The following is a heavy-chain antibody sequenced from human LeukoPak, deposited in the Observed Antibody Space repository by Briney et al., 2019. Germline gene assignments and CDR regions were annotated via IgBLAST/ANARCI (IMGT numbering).Heavy chain of an antibody. V-gene: IGHV4-59*01. J-gene: IGHJ4*02. Sequence: PSETLSLTCGVSGGAITNYYWSWIRQPPGKGLEWIGYIYYSGSTNYNPSLKSRVTISVDTSKNQFSLKLSSVTAADTAVYYCARGLGGYSYAYYFDYWGQGTLVTVSS. D-gene: IGHD5-18*01. CDR2: IYYSGST. CDR1: GGAITNYY. CDR3: ARGLGGYSYAYYFDY.